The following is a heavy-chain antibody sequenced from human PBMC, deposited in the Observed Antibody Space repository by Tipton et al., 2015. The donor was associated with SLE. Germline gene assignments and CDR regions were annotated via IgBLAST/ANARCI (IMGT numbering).Heavy chain of an antibody. D-gene: IGHD6-25*01. V-gene: IGHV4-34*01. J-gene: IGHJ2*01. CDR1: GWSLREYQ. CDR3: ASQSSGWNDWYFDL. Sequence: GLVKPSETLSLTCAVYGWSLREYQWSWVRQPPGKGPEWIGGITLGGATDYNPSLKSRVTISVHTSRNQFSLTLSSVTAADTAIYYCASQSSGWNDWYFDLWGRGTLVTVSS. CDR2: ITLGGAT.